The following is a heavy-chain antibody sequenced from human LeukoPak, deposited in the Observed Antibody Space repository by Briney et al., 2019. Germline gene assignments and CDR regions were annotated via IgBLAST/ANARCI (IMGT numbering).Heavy chain of an antibody. J-gene: IGHJ6*03. Sequence: AASVKVPCKASGYTFTSYDINWVRQATGQGLEWMGWMNPNSGNTGYAQKFQGRVTMTRNTSISTAYMELSSLRSEDTAVYYCARTGREITMVRGVIYPYYYYYMDVWGKGTTVTISS. CDR3: ARTGREITMVRGVIYPYYYYYMDV. D-gene: IGHD3-10*01. V-gene: IGHV1-8*01. CDR2: MNPNSGNT. CDR1: GYTFTSYD.